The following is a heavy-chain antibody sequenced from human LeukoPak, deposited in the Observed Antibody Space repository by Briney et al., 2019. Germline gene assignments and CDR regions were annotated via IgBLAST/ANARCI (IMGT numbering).Heavy chain of an antibody. CDR2: IKQDGSEK. CDR3: RVLRYFDWLYFDY. V-gene: IGHV3-7*01. J-gene: IGHJ4*02. CDR1: GFTVSSNY. D-gene: IGHD3-9*01. Sequence: GGSLRLSCAASGFTVSSNYMSWVRQAPGKGLEWVANIKQDGSEKNYVDSVKGRFTISRDNAKNSLYLQMNSLRVEDTAVYYCRVLRYFDWLYFDYWGQGTLVTVSS.